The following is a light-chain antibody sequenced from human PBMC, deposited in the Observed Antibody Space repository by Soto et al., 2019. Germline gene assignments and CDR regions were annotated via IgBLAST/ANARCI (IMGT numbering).Light chain of an antibody. CDR1: QDISDY. CDR2: DVS. Sequence: DIQMTQSPSSLSASVGDRVTFTCQASQDISDYLNWYQQKPGKAPDLLIYDVSNLEAGVPSRCSGRGSGTDLTVTISGLQPEEIATYYGPQYDNVPYTFGQETKVDIK. CDR3: PQYDNVPYT. J-gene: IGKJ3*01. V-gene: IGKV1-33*01.